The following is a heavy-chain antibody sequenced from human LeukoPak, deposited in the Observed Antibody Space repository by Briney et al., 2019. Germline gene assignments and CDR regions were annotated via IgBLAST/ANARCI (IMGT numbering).Heavy chain of an antibody. Sequence: PGGSLRLSCAASGFTFSSYWMHWVCQAPGKGLVWVSRINSDGSSTSYADSVKGRFTISRDNAKNTLYLQMNSLRAEDTAVYYCARESGSSSFDYWGQGTLVTVSS. CDR2: INSDGSST. V-gene: IGHV3-74*01. CDR3: ARESGSSSFDY. CDR1: GFTFSSYW. D-gene: IGHD6-6*01. J-gene: IGHJ4*02.